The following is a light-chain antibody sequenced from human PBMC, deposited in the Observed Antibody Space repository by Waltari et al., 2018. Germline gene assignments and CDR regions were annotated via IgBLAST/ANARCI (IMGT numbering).Light chain of an antibody. J-gene: IGLJ2*01. CDR2: DVS. Sequence: QSALTQPASVSGSPGQSITISCTGTSSDIGFYNYVSWYQKHPGKAPKLMIYDVSTRPSGLSNRFSGSKSGNTASLTISGLQAEDAADYICSSYTGSSTFVIFGGGTKLTVL. CDR1: SSDIGFYNY. V-gene: IGLV2-14*03. CDR3: SSYTGSSTFVI.